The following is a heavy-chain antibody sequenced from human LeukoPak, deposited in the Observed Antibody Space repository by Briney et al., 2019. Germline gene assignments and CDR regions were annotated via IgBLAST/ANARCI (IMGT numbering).Heavy chain of an antibody. CDR3: ARDRRPTAHGSDYLDY. Sequence: PGGSLRLSCAASGFTFSSYWMSWVRQAPGKGLEWVANIKQDGSEKYYVDSVKGRFTISRDNAKNSLYLQMNSLRAEDTAVYYCARDRRPTAHGSDYLDYWGQGTLVTVPS. CDR2: IKQDGSEK. CDR1: GFTFSSYW. J-gene: IGHJ4*02. V-gene: IGHV3-7*01. D-gene: IGHD3-10*01.